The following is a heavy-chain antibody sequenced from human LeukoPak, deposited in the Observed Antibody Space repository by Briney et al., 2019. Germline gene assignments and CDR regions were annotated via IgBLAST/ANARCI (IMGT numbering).Heavy chain of an antibody. Sequence: RPSETLSLTCTVSGGSISSSSYYWGWIRQPPGKGLEWIGSIYYSGFTYYNPSLKSRVTISVDTSKNQFSLKLSSVTAADTAVYYCARGQVFHQFDYWGQGTLVTVSS. CDR1: GGSISSSSYY. D-gene: IGHD2-21*01. J-gene: IGHJ4*02. CDR2: IYYSGFT. V-gene: IGHV4-39*07. CDR3: ARGQVFHQFDY.